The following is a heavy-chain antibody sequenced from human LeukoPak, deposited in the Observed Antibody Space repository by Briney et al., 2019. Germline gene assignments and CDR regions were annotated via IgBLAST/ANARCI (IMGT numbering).Heavy chain of an antibody. J-gene: IGHJ4*02. D-gene: IGHD3-10*01. CDR2: IYYSGST. V-gene: IGHV4-59*01. CDR3: ARVSYGSGSYVDY. Sequence: PSETLSLTSTVSGGSISSYYWSWIRQPPGKGLEWIGYIYYSGSTNYNPSLKSRVTISVDTSKNQFSLKLSSVTAADTAVYYCARVSYGSGSYVDYWGQGTWSPSPQ. CDR1: GGSISSYY.